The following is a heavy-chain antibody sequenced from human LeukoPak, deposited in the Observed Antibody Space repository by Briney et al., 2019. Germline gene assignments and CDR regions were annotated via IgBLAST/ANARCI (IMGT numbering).Heavy chain of an antibody. D-gene: IGHD3-16*02. J-gene: IGHJ4*02. Sequence: SETLSLTCTVSGGSISSSSYYWGWIRQPAGKGLEWIGRIYTSGSTNYNPSLKSRVTISVDTSKNQFSLKLSSVTAADTAVYYCARGSGTRPGGAIDYWGQGTLVTVSS. V-gene: IGHV4-61*02. CDR2: IYTSGST. CDR3: ARGSGTRPGGAIDY. CDR1: GGSISSSSYY.